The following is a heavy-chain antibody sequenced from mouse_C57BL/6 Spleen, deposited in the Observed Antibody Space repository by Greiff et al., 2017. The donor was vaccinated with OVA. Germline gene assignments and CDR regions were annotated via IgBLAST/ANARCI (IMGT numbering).Heavy chain of an antibody. CDR1: GFTFSDYY. CDR3: ARESYYGSSYVGLDY. D-gene: IGHD1-1*01. J-gene: IGHJ2*01. V-gene: IGHV5-16*01. CDR2: INYDGSST. Sequence: EVNLVESEGGLVQPGSSMKLSCTASGFTFSDYYMAWVRQVPEKGLEWVANINYDGSSTYYLDSLKSRFIISRDNAKNILYLQMSSLKSEDTATYYCARESYYGSSYVGLDYWGQGTTLTVSS.